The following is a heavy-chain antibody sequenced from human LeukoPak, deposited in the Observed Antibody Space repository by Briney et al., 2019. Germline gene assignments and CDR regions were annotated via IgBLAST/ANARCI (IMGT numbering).Heavy chain of an antibody. D-gene: IGHD2-2*01. J-gene: IGHJ3*02. Sequence: PGGSLRLSCSASGFTFSSYSMHWVRQAPGKGLEFVSAINSDGSRTHYADSVRGRFTISRDNSKNALYLQMSSLRSEDTSVYYCVKEGEKGDCSSTSCSDAFDIWGQGTMVTVSS. CDR2: INSDGSRT. CDR3: VKEGEKGDCSSTSCSDAFDI. V-gene: IGHV3-64D*09. CDR1: GFTFSSYS.